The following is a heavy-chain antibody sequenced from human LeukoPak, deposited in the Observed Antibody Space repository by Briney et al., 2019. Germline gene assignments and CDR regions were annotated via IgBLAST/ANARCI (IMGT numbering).Heavy chain of an antibody. J-gene: IGHJ6*03. Sequence: ASVKVSCKASGYTFSSYAIIWVRQAPGQGLEWMGGIIPIFGTANYAQKFRGRVTITTDESTSTAYMELSSLRSEDTAVYYCARVREYCSSTSCYSYYYYYMDVWGKGTTVTVSS. CDR2: IIPIFGTA. D-gene: IGHD2-2*01. CDR3: ARVREYCSSTSCYSYYYYYMDV. CDR1: GYTFSSYA. V-gene: IGHV1-69*05.